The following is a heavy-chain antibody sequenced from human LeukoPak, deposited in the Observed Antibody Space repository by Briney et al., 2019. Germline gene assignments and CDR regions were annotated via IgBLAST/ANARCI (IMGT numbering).Heavy chain of an antibody. Sequence: GEPLKISFKGSGXSFSSYCINWVRQMPGKGLEWMGGFDPNDSSTNYNPSYQGHATISPDKSISTAYLQWSSLMASDTAMYYCARHTISDYWGQGTQVTVSS. V-gene: IGHV5-10-1*01. CDR3: ARHTISDY. J-gene: IGHJ4*02. CDR1: GXSFSSYC. D-gene: IGHD3-10*01. CDR2: FDPNDSST.